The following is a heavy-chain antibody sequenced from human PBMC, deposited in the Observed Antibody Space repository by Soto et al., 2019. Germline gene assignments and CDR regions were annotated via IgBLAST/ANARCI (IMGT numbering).Heavy chain of an antibody. Sequence: GGSLRLSCAASGFTFDDYGMSWVRQAPGKGLEWVSGINWNGGSTGYADSVKGRFTISRDNAKNSLYLQMNSLRAEDTALYYCARGRDYYDSSGYPSDFDYWGQGTLVTVSS. J-gene: IGHJ4*02. D-gene: IGHD3-22*01. V-gene: IGHV3-20*04. CDR1: GFTFDDYG. CDR2: INWNGGST. CDR3: ARGRDYYDSSGYPSDFDY.